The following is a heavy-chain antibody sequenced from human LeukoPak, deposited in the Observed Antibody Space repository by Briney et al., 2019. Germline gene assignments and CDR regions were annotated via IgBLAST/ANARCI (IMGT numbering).Heavy chain of an antibody. D-gene: IGHD2-2*01. CDR2: FSGGGDTA. J-gene: IGHJ4*02. CDR3: AKVWGTDIVVVPTAPFDY. CDR1: GFTFSSYA. Sequence: PGGSLRLSCAASGFTFSSYAMSWVRQAPGKGLEWVSSFSGGGDTAYYVDSVKGRFTISTDNSKNTLYLQMNSLRAEDTAIYYCAKVWGTDIVVVPTAPFDYWGQGTLVTVSS. V-gene: IGHV3-23*01.